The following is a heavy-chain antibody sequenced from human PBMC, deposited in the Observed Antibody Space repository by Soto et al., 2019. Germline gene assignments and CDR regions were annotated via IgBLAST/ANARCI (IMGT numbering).Heavy chain of an antibody. V-gene: IGHV3-23*01. CDR3: AKGVSGQWLRPPSLIYFDY. J-gene: IGHJ4*02. CDR2: ISATGIST. Sequence: GSLRLSCAVSGFTFSTYAMSWVRQAPGKGLEWVSGISATGISTYYADSVKGRFTISRDKSKNTLYLQMNNLRAEDTAVYYCAKGVSGQWLRPPSLIYFDYWGQGTLVTVSS. D-gene: IGHD6-19*01. CDR1: GFTFSTYA.